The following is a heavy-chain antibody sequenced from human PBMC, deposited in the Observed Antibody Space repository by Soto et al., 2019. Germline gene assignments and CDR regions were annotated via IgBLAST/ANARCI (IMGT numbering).Heavy chain of an antibody. CDR3: ATVIPAVGYSSSWYYFDY. Sequence: ASVKVSCKVSGYTLTELSMHWVRQAPGKGLEWMGGSDPEDGETIYAQKFQGRVTMTEDTSTDTAYMELSSLRSEDTAVYYCATVIPAVGYSSSWYYFDYWGQGTLVTVSS. V-gene: IGHV1-24*01. D-gene: IGHD6-13*01. CDR2: SDPEDGET. CDR1: GYTLTELS. J-gene: IGHJ4*02.